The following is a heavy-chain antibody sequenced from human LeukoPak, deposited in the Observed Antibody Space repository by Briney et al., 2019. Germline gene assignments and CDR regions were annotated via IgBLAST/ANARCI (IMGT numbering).Heavy chain of an antibody. Sequence: GGSLRLSCAASGFTFSSYWMSWVRQAPGKGLEWVANIKQDGSEKYYVDSVKGRFTISRDNAKDSLYLQMNSLRAEDTAVYYCAREFLEWSFDYWGQGTLVTVSS. CDR2: IKQDGSEK. V-gene: IGHV3-7*01. CDR3: AREFLEWSFDY. D-gene: IGHD3-3*01. CDR1: GFTFSSYW. J-gene: IGHJ4*02.